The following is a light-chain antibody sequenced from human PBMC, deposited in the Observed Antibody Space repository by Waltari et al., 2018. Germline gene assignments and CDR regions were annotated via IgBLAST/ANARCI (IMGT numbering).Light chain of an antibody. J-gene: IGLJ2*01. CDR3: QAWDSIVV. Sequence: SYELTQPPSVSVSPGQTTTITCPGDKLGNKFICWYQQKPGQSPVLVIYQDYKRPSGIPERFSGSNSGSTATLTISETQAMDEADYYCQAWDSIVVFGGGTKLTVL. V-gene: IGLV3-1*01. CDR2: QDY. CDR1: KLGNKF.